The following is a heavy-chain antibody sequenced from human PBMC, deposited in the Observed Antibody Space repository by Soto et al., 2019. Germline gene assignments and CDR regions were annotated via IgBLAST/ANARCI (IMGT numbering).Heavy chain of an antibody. Sequence: EVQLVESGGGLVKPGGSVRLSCAASGFTFSNAWMSGVRQAPGKGLEWVGRIKSKTAGGTTEYDAPVKDRFTISRDDSKNTLYLQMNSLKTEDTAVYYCARGHRSSGKIFDSWGQGTLVTVSS. J-gene: IGHJ4*02. CDR2: IKSKTAGGTT. CDR3: ARGHRSSGKIFDS. V-gene: IGHV3-15*01. CDR1: GFTFSNAW. D-gene: IGHD3-22*01.